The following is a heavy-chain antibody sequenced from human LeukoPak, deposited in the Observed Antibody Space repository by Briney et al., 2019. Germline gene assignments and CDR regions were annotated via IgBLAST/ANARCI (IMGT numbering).Heavy chain of an antibody. V-gene: IGHV4-34*01. CDR1: GGSISSYY. J-gene: IGHJ4*02. CDR2: INHSGST. D-gene: IGHD5-18*01. CDR3: ARVDTAMVRNFDY. Sequence: SETLSLTCTVSGGSISSYYWSWIRQPPGKGLEWIGEINHSGSTNYNPSLKSRVTISVDTSKNQFSLKLSSVTAADTAVYYCARVDTAMVRNFDYWGQGTLVTVSS.